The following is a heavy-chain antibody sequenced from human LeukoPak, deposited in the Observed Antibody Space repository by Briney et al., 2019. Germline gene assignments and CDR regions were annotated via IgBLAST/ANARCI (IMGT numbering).Heavy chain of an antibody. CDR3: AREQQSIAARPSDY. J-gene: IGHJ4*02. CDR2: ISAYNGNT. CDR1: GYTFTSYG. V-gene: IGHV1-18*01. Sequence: GASVNVSCKASGYTFTSYGISWVRQAPGQGLEWMGWISAYNGNTNYAQKLQGRVTMTTDTSTSTAYMELRSLRSDDTAVYYCAREQQSIAARPSDYWGQGTLVTVSS. D-gene: IGHD6-6*01.